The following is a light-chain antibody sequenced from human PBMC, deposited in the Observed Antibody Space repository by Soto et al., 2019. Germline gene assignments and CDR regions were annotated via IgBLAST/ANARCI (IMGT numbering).Light chain of an antibody. CDR2: WAS. CDR3: KQYYATPLT. Sequence: DIVMTQSPDSLAVSLGERDTLKCKSSQSVLYRSNNKNYLAWYQQKPGQPPKLLIYWASTRESGVPDRFSGSGSGTDFTLTISSLQAEDVAVYFCKQYYATPLTFGGGTKVEIK. CDR1: QSVLYRSNNKNY. V-gene: IGKV4-1*01. J-gene: IGKJ4*01.